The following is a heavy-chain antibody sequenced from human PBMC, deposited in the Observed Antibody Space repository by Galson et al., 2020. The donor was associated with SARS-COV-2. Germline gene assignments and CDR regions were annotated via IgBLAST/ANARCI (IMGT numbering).Heavy chain of an antibody. J-gene: IGHJ6*02. CDR3: ARVWQLGPGRYYYGMDV. CDR2: IWYDGSNK. D-gene: IGHD6-6*01. CDR1: GFTFSSYG. Sequence: PGGSLRLSCAASGFTFSSYGMHWVRQAPGKGLEWVAVIWYDGSNKYYADSVKGRFTISRDNSKNTLYLQMNSLRAEDTAVYYCARVWQLGPGRYYYGMDVWGQGTTVTVSS. V-gene: IGHV3-33*01.